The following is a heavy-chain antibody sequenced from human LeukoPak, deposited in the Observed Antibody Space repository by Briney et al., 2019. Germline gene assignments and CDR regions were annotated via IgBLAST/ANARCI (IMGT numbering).Heavy chain of an antibody. CDR1: GFTLSSYS. J-gene: IGHJ6*02. Sequence: PGGSLRLSCAASGFTLSSYSMNWVRQTPGKGLEWVSSISRLSGHIYYADSVKGRFTISRDNAKNSLFLQMNSLRAEDTAVYYCARDPSKYSSSTWYGMDVWGQGTTVTVSS. D-gene: IGHD6-13*01. CDR2: ISRLSGHI. V-gene: IGHV3-21*01. CDR3: ARDPSKYSSSTWYGMDV.